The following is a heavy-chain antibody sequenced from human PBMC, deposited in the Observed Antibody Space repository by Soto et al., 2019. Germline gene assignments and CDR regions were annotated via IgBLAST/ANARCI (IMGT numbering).Heavy chain of an antibody. CDR2: ITSGSTYV. CDR3: AREIVVVVAAETPLDY. V-gene: IGHV3-21*01. Sequence: PGGSLRLSCADSGSTFSRYSMYWVRQAPGKGMEWVSCITSGSTYVYYADSIQGRFTISRDNAKNSLYLQMNSLRAEDTAVYCCAREIVVVVAAETPLDYWGQGTLVTVSS. CDR1: GSTFSRYS. J-gene: IGHJ4*02. D-gene: IGHD2-15*01.